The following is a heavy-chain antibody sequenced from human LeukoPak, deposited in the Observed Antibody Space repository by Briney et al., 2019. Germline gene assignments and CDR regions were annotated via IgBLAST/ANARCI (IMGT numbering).Heavy chain of an antibody. J-gene: IGHJ4*02. CDR2: ISSDSTHT. CDR1: GFSVSSNY. CDR3: ARNPGTGTLDY. V-gene: IGHV3-11*06. Sequence: GGSLRLSCAASGFSVSSNYMSWVRQAPGKGLEWVSFISSDSTHTNYADSLKGRFTISRDNAKNSLYLQMNSLRAEDTALYYCARNPGTGTLDYWGQGTLVTVSS. D-gene: IGHD6-13*01.